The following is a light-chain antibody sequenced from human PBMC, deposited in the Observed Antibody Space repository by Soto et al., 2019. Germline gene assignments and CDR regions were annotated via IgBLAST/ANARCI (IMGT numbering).Light chain of an antibody. CDR2: EVS. Sequence: QSVLTQPASVSGSPGQSITISCTGTSSDVGGYNYVSWYQQHPGKAPKLKDYEVSNRPSGVSNCFSGSKSGNTASLTISGLQAEDEADYYCSSYTSSSTLFGTRTKVTVL. CDR3: SSYTSSSTL. CDR1: SSDVGGYNY. J-gene: IGLJ1*01. V-gene: IGLV2-14*01.